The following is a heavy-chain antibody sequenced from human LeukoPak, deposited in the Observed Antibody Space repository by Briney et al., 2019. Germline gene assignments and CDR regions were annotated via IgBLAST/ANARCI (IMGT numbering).Heavy chain of an antibody. D-gene: IGHD6-19*01. Sequence: SETLSLTCAVYGGSFSGYYWSWIRQPPGKGLEWIGEINHSGSTNYNPSLKNRVTISVDTSKNQFSLKLSSVTAADTAVYYCARAGSGWSFDYWGQGSLVTVSS. CDR2: INHSGST. V-gene: IGHV4-34*01. J-gene: IGHJ4*02. CDR1: GGSFSGYY. CDR3: ARAGSGWSFDY.